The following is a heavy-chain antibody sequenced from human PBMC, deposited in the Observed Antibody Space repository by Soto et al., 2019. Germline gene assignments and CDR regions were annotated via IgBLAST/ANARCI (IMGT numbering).Heavy chain of an antibody. D-gene: IGHD1-26*01. J-gene: IGHJ4*02. V-gene: IGHV3-30-3*01. CDR2: ISYDGNNE. CDR3: ARDGADSGSDWRVTGGDY. Sequence: QVQLVESGGGEVQPGRSLRLSCAASGFTFSNYAMHWVRQAPGKGLEWVAVISYDGNNEYYADSVKGRFTISRDNSKNAVILKLNSLRAEGTALNYWARDGADSGSDWRVTGGDYWGQGTLVTVSS. CDR1: GFTFSNYA.